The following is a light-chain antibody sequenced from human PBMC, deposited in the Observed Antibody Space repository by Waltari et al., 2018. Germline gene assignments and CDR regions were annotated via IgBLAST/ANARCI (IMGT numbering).Light chain of an antibody. CDR1: PSISRW. CDR3: QQYDSFSLT. Sequence: DIQMTQSPSTLSASVGDRVTITCRASPSISRWLAWYQQKPGKATKLLIYEASRLETGVPSRFSGSGSGTEFTLTISSLQPDDFATYYCQQYDSFSLTFGGGTKLEI. J-gene: IGKJ4*01. V-gene: IGKV1-5*03. CDR2: EAS.